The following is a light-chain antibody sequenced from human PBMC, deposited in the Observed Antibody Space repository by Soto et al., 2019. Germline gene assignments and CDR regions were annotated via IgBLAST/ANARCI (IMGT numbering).Light chain of an antibody. V-gene: IGKV3-15*01. CDR1: RSIITN. CDR2: GAS. CDR3: QQYNDWPLPT. Sequence: EIVMTQSPATLLVSPGERVTLSCRASRSIITNLAWYQHKPGQAPRLLIYGASTRAAGIPARFTGSGSGIEFTLTISSLQSEDFAFYYCQQYNDWPLPTFGGGTRVEIK. J-gene: IGKJ4*01.